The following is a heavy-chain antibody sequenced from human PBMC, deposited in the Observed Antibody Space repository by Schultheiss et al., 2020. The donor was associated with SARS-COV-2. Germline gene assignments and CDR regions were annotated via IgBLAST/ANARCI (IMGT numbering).Heavy chain of an antibody. V-gene: IGHV3-53*01. D-gene: IGHD4-23*01. CDR2: IYSGGST. CDR1: GFTVSSNY. Sequence: GGSLRLSCAASGFTVSSNYMSWVRQAPGKGLEWVSVIYSGGSTYYADSVKGRFTISRDNSKNTLYLQMNSLRVEDTAVYYCARDALTTVDDLGYYQYAMDVWGQGTTVTVSS. CDR3: ARDALTTVDDLGYYQYAMDV. J-gene: IGHJ6*02.